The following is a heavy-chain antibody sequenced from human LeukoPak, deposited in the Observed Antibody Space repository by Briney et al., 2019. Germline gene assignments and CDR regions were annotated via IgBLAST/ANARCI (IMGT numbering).Heavy chain of an antibody. J-gene: IGHJ4*02. CDR3: ARHRAYSSSSPFDY. CDR1: GGSISSLY. D-gene: IGHD6-6*01. CDR2: IYYTGST. Sequence: SETLSLTCSVSGGSISSLYWSWIRQPPGKGLEWIGYIYYTGSTNYNPSLKSRVTMFVDMSKNQFSLRLGSVTAADTAVYYCARHRAYSSSSPFDYWGQGTLVTVSS. V-gene: IGHV4-59*08.